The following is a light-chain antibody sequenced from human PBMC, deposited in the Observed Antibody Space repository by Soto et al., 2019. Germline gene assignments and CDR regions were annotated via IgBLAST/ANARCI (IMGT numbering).Light chain of an antibody. J-gene: IGKJ4*01. CDR2: HTS. CDR1: QSLTSN. Sequence: EILLTQSPVTLSVSPGPRATLSCRASQSLTSNLAWYQQRPGQAARVLICHTSTRVTEVPARFSGSGAGTELTLTVASLQSEDFAVYFCPQYNHWPRMLSFGGGTRVEL. V-gene: IGKV3-15*01. CDR3: PQYNHWPRMLS.